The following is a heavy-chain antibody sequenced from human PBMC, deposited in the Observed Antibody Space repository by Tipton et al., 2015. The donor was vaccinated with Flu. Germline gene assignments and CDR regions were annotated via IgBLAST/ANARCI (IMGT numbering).Heavy chain of an antibody. D-gene: IGHD3-9*01. V-gene: IGHV4-39*07. CDR2: IYYSGST. Sequence: TLSLTCTVSGGSISSSSYYWGWIRQPPGKGLEWIGSIYYSGSTYYNPSLKSRVTISVDTSKNQFSLQLSSVTAADTAVYYCARLYYDILTGSYYFDYWGQGTLVTVSS. CDR1: GGSISSSSYY. CDR3: ARLYYDILTGSYYFDY. J-gene: IGHJ4*02.